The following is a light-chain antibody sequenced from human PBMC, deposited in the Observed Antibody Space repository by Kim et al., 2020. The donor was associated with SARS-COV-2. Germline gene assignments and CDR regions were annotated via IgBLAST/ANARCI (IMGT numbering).Light chain of an antibody. Sequence: QSALTQPASVSGSPGQSITISCTGTSSDVGGFDYVSWYQQCPGKAPKLIIYDVSYRPSGVANRFSGSKSGNTASLTISGLQAEDEADYYCSSYTSSDSLVFGGGTKVTVL. J-gene: IGLJ3*02. CDR3: SSYTSSDSLV. V-gene: IGLV2-14*03. CDR1: SSDVGGFDY. CDR2: DVS.